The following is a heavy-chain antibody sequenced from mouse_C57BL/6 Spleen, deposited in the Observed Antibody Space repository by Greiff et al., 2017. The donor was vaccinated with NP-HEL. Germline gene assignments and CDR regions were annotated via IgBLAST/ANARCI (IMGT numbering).Heavy chain of an antibody. CDR2: SRNKANDYTT. CDR3: ARDARGDYDAMDY. Sequence: EVKLMESGGGLVQSGRSLRLSCATSGFTFSDFYMEWVRQAPGKGLEWIAASRNKANDYTTEYSASVKGRFIVSRDTSQSILYLQMNALRAEDTAIYYCARDARGDYDAMDYWGQGTSVTVSS. CDR1: GFTFSDFY. J-gene: IGHJ4*01. D-gene: IGHD2-4*01. V-gene: IGHV7-1*01.